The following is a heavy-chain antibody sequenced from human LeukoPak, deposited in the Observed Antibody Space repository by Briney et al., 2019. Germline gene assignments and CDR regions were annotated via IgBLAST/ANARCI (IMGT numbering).Heavy chain of an antibody. V-gene: IGHV4-4*02. CDR1: GGSISSSNW. Sequence: SGTLSLTCAVSGGSISSSNWWSWVRQPPGKGLEWIGEIYHSGSTNYNPSLKSRVTISVDKSKNQFSLKLSSVTAADTAVYYCARVGSGSYYYYGMDVWGQGTTVTVSS. CDR3: ARVGSGSYYYYGMDV. D-gene: IGHD3-10*01. J-gene: IGHJ6*02. CDR2: IYHSGST.